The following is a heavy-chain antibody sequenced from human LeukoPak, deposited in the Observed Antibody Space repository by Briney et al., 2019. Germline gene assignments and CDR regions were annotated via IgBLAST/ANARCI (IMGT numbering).Heavy chain of an antibody. CDR1: GFPFNAYW. J-gene: IGHJ4*02. Sequence: GGSLRLSCAASGFPFNAYWMTWVRQAPGKGLEWVANIRQDGDTKYYVDSVKGRFTISRDNAMNSLYLQMNSLRAEDTAVYYCAKAHSPPAMIVVVITPFDYWGQGTLVTVSS. CDR2: IRQDGDTK. CDR3: AKAHSPPAMIVVVITPFDY. D-gene: IGHD3-22*01. V-gene: IGHV3-7*03.